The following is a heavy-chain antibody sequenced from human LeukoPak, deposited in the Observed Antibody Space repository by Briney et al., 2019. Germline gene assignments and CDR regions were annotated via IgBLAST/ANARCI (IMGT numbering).Heavy chain of an antibody. D-gene: IGHD6-19*01. V-gene: IGHV3-23*01. J-gene: IGHJ5*02. Sequence: PGGSLRLSCTGSGFTFSNYVMSWVRQAPGKRLEWVPGISDSGDDTDYADSVKGRFTISRDNSKNTLFLQMNILRVEDTAVYYCVKVGGSGGWYWSPWGQGTLVTVSS. CDR1: GFTFSNYV. CDR3: VKVGGSGGWYWSP. CDR2: ISDSGDDT.